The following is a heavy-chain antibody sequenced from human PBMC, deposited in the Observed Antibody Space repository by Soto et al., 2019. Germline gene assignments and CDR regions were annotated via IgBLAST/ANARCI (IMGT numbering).Heavy chain of an antibody. D-gene: IGHD3-3*01. J-gene: IGHJ5*02. CDR1: CGAISRYF. V-gene: IGHV4-59*01. CDR3: ARGLNYDFSPGGPPNWFAP. CDR2: IYNSGST. Sequence: GALSLTWSVSCGAISRYFWSSVRQPPGKGLEWIGYIYNSGSTNYNPSLKSRVTISVDMSKNQFSLKLSSVTAADTGVYYCARGLNYDFSPGGPPNWFAPWGQGTLLTVSS.